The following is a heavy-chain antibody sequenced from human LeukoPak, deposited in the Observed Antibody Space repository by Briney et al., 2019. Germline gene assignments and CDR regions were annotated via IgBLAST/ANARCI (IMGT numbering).Heavy chain of an antibody. CDR3: ARAKVDSSGYYFVNYFDY. J-gene: IGHJ4*02. CDR2: ISYDGSNK. Sequence: GGSLRLSCAASGFTFSSYAMHWVRQAPGKGLEWVAVISYDGSNKYYADSVKGRFTISRDNSKNTLYLQTNSLRAEDTAVYYCARAKVDSSGYYFVNYFDYWGQGTLVTASS. CDR1: GFTFSSYA. V-gene: IGHV3-30*04. D-gene: IGHD3-22*01.